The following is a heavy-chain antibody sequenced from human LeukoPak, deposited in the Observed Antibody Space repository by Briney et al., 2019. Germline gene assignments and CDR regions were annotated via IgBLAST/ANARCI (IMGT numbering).Heavy chain of an antibody. V-gene: IGHV4-34*01. Sequence: PSETLSLTCAVYGGSFSGYYWSWIRQPPGKGLEWIGEINHSGSTNYNPSLKSRVTISVDTSKNQFSLKLSSVTAADTAVYYCARVHPKGYCSSTSCYFSYYYMDVWGKGTTVTVSS. CDR2: INHSGST. D-gene: IGHD2-2*01. CDR1: GGSFSGYY. J-gene: IGHJ6*03. CDR3: ARVHPKGYCSSTSCYFSYYYMDV.